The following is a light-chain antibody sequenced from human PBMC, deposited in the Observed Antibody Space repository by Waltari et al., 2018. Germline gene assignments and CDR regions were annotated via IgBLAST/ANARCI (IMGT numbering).Light chain of an antibody. CDR3: QKYNDSPHS. Sequence: VILTQSPATLSLSPGERATLSCRASQSVSRFLAWYQQKPGQAPRLLIYGVSSRASGIPDRCSGSGSGTDFTLTISSLEPEDFAMYYCQKYNDSPHSFGQGTKVEIK. V-gene: IGKV3-20*01. CDR2: GVS. J-gene: IGKJ2*03. CDR1: QSVSRF.